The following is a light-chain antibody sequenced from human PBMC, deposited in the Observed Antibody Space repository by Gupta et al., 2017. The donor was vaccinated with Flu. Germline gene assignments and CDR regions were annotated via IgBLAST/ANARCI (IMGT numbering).Light chain of an antibody. Sequence: DIQMTQSPSTLSASVGDRVTITCRASQSISSWLAWYQQKPGKVPQLMIYKASSLETGVPSRFSGSGSGKEFTLTSSRRQDDGFANYCDHQDNSYSTFGRGTKVEIK. V-gene: IGKV1-5*03. CDR3: HQDNSYST. J-gene: IGKJ1*01. CDR1: QSISSW. CDR2: KAS.